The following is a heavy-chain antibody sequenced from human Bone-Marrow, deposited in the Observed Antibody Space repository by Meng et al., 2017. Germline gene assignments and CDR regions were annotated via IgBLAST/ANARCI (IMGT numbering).Heavy chain of an antibody. J-gene: IGHJ2*01. CDR3: ARLFVVTAIRALWGWYFDL. V-gene: IGHV4-34*01. D-gene: IGHD2-21*02. Sequence: SETLSLTCAVYGGSFSGYYWSWIRQPPGKGLEWIGEINHSGSTNYNPSLKSRVTISVDTSKNQFSLKLSSVTAADTAVYYCARLFVVTAIRALWGWYFDLWGCGTLVTVSS. CDR1: GGSFSGYY. CDR2: INHSGST.